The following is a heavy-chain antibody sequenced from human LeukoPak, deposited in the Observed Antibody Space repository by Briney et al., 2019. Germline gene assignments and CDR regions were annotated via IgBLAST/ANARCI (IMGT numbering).Heavy chain of an antibody. CDR3: ARGPRGSPFDY. CDR1: GFTFRSYA. V-gene: IGHV3-30*09. CDR2: ISLVGYIK. D-gene: IGHD3-10*01. J-gene: IGHJ4*02. Sequence: GGSLRLSCLVSGFTFRSYAMHWVRQAPGEGLEWVAVISLVGYIKYYADSVKGRFDISRDNSQNTLYLQMNSLRADDTAVYYCARGPRGSPFDYWGQGTLVTVSS.